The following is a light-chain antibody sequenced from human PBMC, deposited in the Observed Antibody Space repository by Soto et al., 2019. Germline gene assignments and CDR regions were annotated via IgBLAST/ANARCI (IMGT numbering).Light chain of an antibody. CDR3: ATWDDILSGYV. CDR1: SSNIGSNY. Sequence: QSVLTQPPSASGTPGQRVTVSCSGSSSNIGSNYVYWYQHLPGTAPKLLVYRNNQRPSGVPDRFSGSMSDTSASLAISGLRSEDEADYYCATWDDILSGYVFGTGTKLTVL. J-gene: IGLJ1*01. V-gene: IGLV1-47*01. CDR2: RNN.